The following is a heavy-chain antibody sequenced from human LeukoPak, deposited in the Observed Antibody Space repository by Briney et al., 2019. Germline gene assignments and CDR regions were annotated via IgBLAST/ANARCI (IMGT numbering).Heavy chain of an antibody. J-gene: IGHJ5*02. D-gene: IGHD3-22*01. Sequence: PSETLSLTCTVSGGSISSYYWSWIRQPPGKGLEWIGYIYYSGSTNYNPSLKSRVTISVDTSKNQFSLKLSSVTAADTAVYYCARHPDHDYYDSSGYYPNWFDPWGQGTLVTVSS. CDR2: IYYSGST. CDR1: GGSISSYY. V-gene: IGHV4-59*08. CDR3: ARHPDHDYYDSSGYYPNWFDP.